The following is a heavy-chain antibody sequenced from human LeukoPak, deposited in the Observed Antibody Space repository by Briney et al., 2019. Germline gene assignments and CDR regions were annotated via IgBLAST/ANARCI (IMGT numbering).Heavy chain of an antibody. V-gene: IGHV4-34*01. Sequence: TSGTLSLTCTVSGGSFSGYYWSWIRLPPGKGLEWIGEINHSGSTNYNPSLKSRVTISVDTSKNQFSLKLSSVTAADTAVYYCARAGFDPWGQGTLVTVSS. CDR1: GGSFSGYY. CDR2: INHSGST. CDR3: ARAGFDP. J-gene: IGHJ5*02.